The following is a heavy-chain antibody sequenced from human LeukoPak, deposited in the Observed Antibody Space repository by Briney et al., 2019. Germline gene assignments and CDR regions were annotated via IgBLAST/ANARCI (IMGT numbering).Heavy chain of an antibody. Sequence: GGSLRLSCAASGFTFSSYSMNWVSQAPGKGLEWVSSISISRSYMYYADSVKGRFTISRDNAKNSLYLQMNSLRAEDTAVYYCARAYDSSSSFDYWGQGTLVTVSS. D-gene: IGHD3-22*01. CDR2: ISISRSYM. V-gene: IGHV3-21*01. CDR1: GFTFSSYS. CDR3: ARAYDSSSSFDY. J-gene: IGHJ4*02.